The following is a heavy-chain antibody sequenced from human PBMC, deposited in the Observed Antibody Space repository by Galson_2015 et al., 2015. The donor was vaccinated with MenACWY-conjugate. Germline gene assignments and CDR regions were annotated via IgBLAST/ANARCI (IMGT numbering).Heavy chain of an antibody. CDR1: GFSLSTSRVG. J-gene: IGHJ3*01. CDR2: IYWDDDK. Sequence: PALVKPTQTLTLTCTFSGFSLSTSRVGVGWLRQPPGQALEWLSLIYWDDDKRYSPSLKSRLTITKDTSKNQVVLSMTNMDPVDTATYYCALSPYCSTTSCYAARAFDVWGQGTVVTVSS. D-gene: IGHD2-2*01. CDR3: ALSPYCSTTSCYAARAFDV. V-gene: IGHV2-5*02.